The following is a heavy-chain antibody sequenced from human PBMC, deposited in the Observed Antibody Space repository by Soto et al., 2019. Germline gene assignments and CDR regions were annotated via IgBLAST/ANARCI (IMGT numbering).Heavy chain of an antibody. CDR3: TTVAIAAAGILFDY. D-gene: IGHD6-13*01. CDR2: IKSKTDGGTT. J-gene: IGHJ4*02. Sequence: GSLRLTCTASGFTFTNACRSWVRQAPGKGLEWVGRIKSKTDGGTTDYAAPVKGRFTISRDESKNTLYLQMNSLKTEYTAVYYCTTVAIAAAGILFDYWGQGTLVTVSS. CDR1: GFTFTNAC. V-gene: IGHV3-15*01.